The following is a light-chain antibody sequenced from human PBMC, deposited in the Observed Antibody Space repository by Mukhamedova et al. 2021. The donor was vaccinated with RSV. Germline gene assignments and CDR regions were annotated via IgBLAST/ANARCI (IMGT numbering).Light chain of an antibody. J-gene: IGKJ2*04. V-gene: IGKV1-5*03. Sequence: WYQRRVHGKAPKLLIYRASTLDVGVPSRFSGSGSATEFTLTISSLQPDDYATYYCQQYDSYPCSFGQGTKVEIK. CDR3: QQYDSYPCS. CDR2: RAS.